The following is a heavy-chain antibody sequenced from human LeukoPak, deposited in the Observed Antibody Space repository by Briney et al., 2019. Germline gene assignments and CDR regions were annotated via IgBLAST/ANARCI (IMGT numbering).Heavy chain of an antibody. J-gene: IGHJ4*02. V-gene: IGHV3-30-3*01. CDR2: ISYDGSKK. CDR1: GFTFSSYA. CDR3: AREGEALDY. Sequence: GGSLRLSCAASGFTFSSYAMHWVRQAPGKGLEWVAVISYDGSKKYYADSVKGRFTISRENSKKTLYLQMNSLRAEDTAVYYCAREGEALDYWGQGTLVTVSS.